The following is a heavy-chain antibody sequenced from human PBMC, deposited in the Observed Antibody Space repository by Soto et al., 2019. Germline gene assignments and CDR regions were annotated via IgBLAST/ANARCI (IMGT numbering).Heavy chain of an antibody. D-gene: IGHD6-6*01. J-gene: IGHJ4*02. V-gene: IGHV4-31*03. CDR2: ISYSGIA. CDR3: ARRGGFYSSSSGYYFDY. Sequence: PSETLSLTCTVSGDSISSGGHYWSWIRQHPGKRPEWIGYISYSGIAYYNPSLESRFTISVDTSKNQFSLSLTSVTAADTAVYYCARRGGFYSSSSGYYFDYWGQGTLVTVSS. CDR1: GDSISSGGHY.